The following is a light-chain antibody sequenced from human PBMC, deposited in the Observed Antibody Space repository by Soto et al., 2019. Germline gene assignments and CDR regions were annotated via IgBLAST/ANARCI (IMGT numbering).Light chain of an antibody. CDR3: AAWDDSLRALV. CDR1: SSNIGSNY. V-gene: IGLV1-47*01. J-gene: IGLJ2*01. Sequence: QSVLTQPPSTSATPGQRVTISCSGSSSNIGSNYVYWYQQLPGTAPKLLIYRNNQRPSGVPDRFSGSKSGTSASLAISGLRSEDEADYFCAAWDDSLRALVFGGGTKLTVL. CDR2: RNN.